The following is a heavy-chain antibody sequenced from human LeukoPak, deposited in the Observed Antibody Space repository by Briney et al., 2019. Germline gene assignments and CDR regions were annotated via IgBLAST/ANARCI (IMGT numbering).Heavy chain of an antibody. CDR3: GRDHWLDTAMVHAFDI. Sequence: SETLSLTFPVSGGPISSYYWSWIRQPPGKGLEWIGYIYYSGSTNYNPSLKSRVTISVDTSKNQFSLKLSSVTAADTAVYYCGRDHWLDTAMVHAFDIWGQGTMVTVSS. CDR1: GGPISSYY. D-gene: IGHD5-18*01. CDR2: IYYSGST. V-gene: IGHV4-59*01. J-gene: IGHJ3*02.